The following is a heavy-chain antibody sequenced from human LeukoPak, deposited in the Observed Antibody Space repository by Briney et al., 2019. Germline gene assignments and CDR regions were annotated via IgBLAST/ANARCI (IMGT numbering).Heavy chain of an antibody. Sequence: SGGSLRLSCGASGFTFSRYAMSWVRQAPGKGLQWVSEIGGSGGAIYYADSVKGRFTISRDNSKNTLYLQMNSLRAEDTAVYYCARDGGSLHFDYWGQGTLVTVSS. CDR3: ARDGGSLHFDY. J-gene: IGHJ4*02. D-gene: IGHD1-26*01. CDR1: GFTFSRYA. V-gene: IGHV3-23*01. CDR2: IGGSGGAI.